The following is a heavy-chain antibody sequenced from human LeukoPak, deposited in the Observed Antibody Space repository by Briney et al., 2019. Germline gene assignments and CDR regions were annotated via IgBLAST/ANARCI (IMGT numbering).Heavy chain of an antibody. Sequence: ASVKVSCKASGYTFTNYEINWVRQGTGQGLEWLGWMNPSSGNTGYAQKFQGRVTMTRDTSISTAYMELSSLRSEDTAVYYCASSADSRPGFWAFDIWGQGTMVTVSS. D-gene: IGHD6-13*01. CDR2: MNPSSGNT. CDR3: ASSADSRPGFWAFDI. J-gene: IGHJ3*02. CDR1: GYTFTNYE. V-gene: IGHV1-8*01.